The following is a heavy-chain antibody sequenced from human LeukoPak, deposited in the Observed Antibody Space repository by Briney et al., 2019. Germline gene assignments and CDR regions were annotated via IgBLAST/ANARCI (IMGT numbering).Heavy chain of an antibody. CDR3: ARGFRPCSRTTCYLHFHL. CDR2: IYYSGST. J-gene: IGHJ1*01. CDR1: GGSISSGGYY. D-gene: IGHD2-2*01. Sequence: SETLSLTCTVSGGSISSGGYYWSWIRQHPGKGLEWIGYIYYSGSTYYNPSLKSRVTISVDTSKNQFSLKLSSVTAEDTAVYYCARGFRPCSRTTCYLHFHLWGQGTQLTVST. V-gene: IGHV4-31*03.